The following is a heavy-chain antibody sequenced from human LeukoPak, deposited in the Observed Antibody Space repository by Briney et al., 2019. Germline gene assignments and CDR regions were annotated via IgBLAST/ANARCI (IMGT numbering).Heavy chain of an antibody. J-gene: IGHJ4*02. V-gene: IGHV1-69*13. CDR2: IIPIFGTA. D-gene: IGHD5-18*01. Sequence: ASVKVSCKASGGTFSSYAISWVRQAPGQGLEWMGGIIPIFGTANYAQKFQGRVTITVDESTSTAYMELSSLRSEDTAVYYCASSPVTWIQLWFGYWGQGTLVTVSS. CDR1: GGTFSSYA. CDR3: ASSPVTWIQLWFGY.